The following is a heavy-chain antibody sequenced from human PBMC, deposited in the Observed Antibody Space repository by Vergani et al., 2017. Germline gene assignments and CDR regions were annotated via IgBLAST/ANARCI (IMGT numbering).Heavy chain of an antibody. Sequence: EVQLVGSGGGLVQPGGSLRLSCAASGFTFSSYEMNWVRQAPGKGLEWVSSISSSSSYIYYADSVKGRFTISRDNAKNSLYLQMNSLRAEDTAVYYCAKWRLWWSSGEIGDYWGQGTLVTVSS. J-gene: IGHJ4*02. D-gene: IGHD2-21*01. CDR1: GFTFSSYE. CDR3: AKWRLWWSSGEIGDY. V-gene: IGHV3-48*03. CDR2: ISSSSSYI.